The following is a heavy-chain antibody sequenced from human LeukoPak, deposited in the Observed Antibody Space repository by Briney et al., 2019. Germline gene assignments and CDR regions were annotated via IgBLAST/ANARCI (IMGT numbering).Heavy chain of an antibody. Sequence: SETLSLTCTVSGGSISNYFWTWIRQPAGKGLEWVGRISTSWSTNYNPSLKSRVTMSVDTSTNQVSLKLTSVTAADTAVYYCTRERFGGSTFIDNWGRGTLVTVSS. CDR1: GGSISNYF. CDR2: ISTSWST. D-gene: IGHD3-10*01. V-gene: IGHV4-4*07. J-gene: IGHJ4*02. CDR3: TRERFGGSTFIDN.